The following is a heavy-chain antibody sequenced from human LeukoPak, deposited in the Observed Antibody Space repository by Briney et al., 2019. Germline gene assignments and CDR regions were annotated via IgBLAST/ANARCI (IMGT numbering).Heavy chain of an antibody. V-gene: IGHV4-34*01. CDR2: INHSGST. CDR3: ARPLDSSGYNYYYYGMDV. D-gene: IGHD3-22*01. J-gene: IGHJ6*02. Sequence: PSETLSLTCAVYGGSFSGYYWSWIRQPPGKGLEWIGEINHSGSTNYNPSLKSRVTISVDTSKNQFSLKLSSVTAADTAVYYCARPLDSSGYNYYYYGMDVWGQGTTVTVSS. CDR1: GGSFSGYY.